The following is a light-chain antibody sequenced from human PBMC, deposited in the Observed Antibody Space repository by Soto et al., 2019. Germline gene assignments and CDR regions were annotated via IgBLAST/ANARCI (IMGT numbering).Light chain of an antibody. CDR2: DVS. CDR3: SSYTGSSTRFV. V-gene: IGLV2-14*03. Sequence: QSALTQPASVSGSPGQSITISCTGTSSDVGAYNYVSWYQLHPGKANKVMIYDVSNRPSGVSKHYSGSKSGNTASLTISGLQAEDEADYYCSSYTGSSTRFVFGTGTKVTVL. CDR1: SSDVGAYNY. J-gene: IGLJ1*01.